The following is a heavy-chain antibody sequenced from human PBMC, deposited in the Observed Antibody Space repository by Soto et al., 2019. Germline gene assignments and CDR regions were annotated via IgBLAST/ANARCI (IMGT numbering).Heavy chain of an antibody. CDR1: GFNFDDYA. D-gene: IGHD6-19*01. CDR2: ITWNSGNI. CDR3: AKDMREYSSGWTCFDY. V-gene: IGHV3-9*01. Sequence: EVQLVESGGGLVQPGRSLRLSCTASGFNFDDYAMHWVRQGPGKGLEWVSGITWNSGNIGYADSVKGRFTISRDNAKNSLYLQMNSLRAEYTAFYYCAKDMREYSSGWTCFDYWGQGTLVTVSS. J-gene: IGHJ4*02.